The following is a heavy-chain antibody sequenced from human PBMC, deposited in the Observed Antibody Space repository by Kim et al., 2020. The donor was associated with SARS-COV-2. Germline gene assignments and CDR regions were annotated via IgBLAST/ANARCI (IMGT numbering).Heavy chain of an antibody. D-gene: IGHD2-2*01. CDR2: ISGSGGST. CDR3: AKDHCSSTSCYLDRDYGMDV. CDR1: GFTFSSYA. Sequence: GGSLRLSCAASGFTFSSYAMSWVRQAPGKGLEWVSAISGSGGSTYYADSVKGRFTISRDNSKNTLYLQMNSLRAEDTAVYYCAKDHCSSTSCYLDRDYGMDVWGQGTTVTVSS. V-gene: IGHV3-23*01. J-gene: IGHJ6*02.